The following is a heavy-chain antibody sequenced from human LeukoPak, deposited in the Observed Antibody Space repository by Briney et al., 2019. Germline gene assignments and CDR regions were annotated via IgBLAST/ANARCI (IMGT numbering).Heavy chain of an antibody. CDR1: GFTFSSYW. CDR2: ITSDGGSA. V-gene: IGHV3-74*01. J-gene: IGHJ4*01. D-gene: IGHD1-1*01. CDR3: ARDQNGAGGTIDH. Sequence: GGSLRLSCAASGFTFSSYWMQWVRQVPGKGLVWVSRITSDGGSATYADSVKGRFTISRDNAKNTLFLQMNSLRAEDTAVYFCARDQNGAGGTIDHWGHGTLVTVSS.